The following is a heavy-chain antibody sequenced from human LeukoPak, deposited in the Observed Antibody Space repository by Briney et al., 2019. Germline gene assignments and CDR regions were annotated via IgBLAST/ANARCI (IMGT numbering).Heavy chain of an antibody. CDR3: ARGTYYYDRSGYYYVDAFDI. CDR1: GYTFTSYD. V-gene: IGHV1-8*01. D-gene: IGHD3-22*01. Sequence: ASVKVSCKASGYTFTSYDINWVRQATGQGLEWMGWMNPNSGNTGYAHSFQGRVTMTRNTSISTAYMELSSLRSEDTAVYYCARGTYYYDRSGYYYVDAFDIWGQGTMVTVSS. CDR2: MNPNSGNT. J-gene: IGHJ3*02.